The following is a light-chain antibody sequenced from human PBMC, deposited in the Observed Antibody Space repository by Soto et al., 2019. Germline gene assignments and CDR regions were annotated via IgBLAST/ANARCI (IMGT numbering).Light chain of an antibody. Sequence: DIQMTQSPTSLSASVGDRVTITCQASQGIRNFVAWYQQKPGKAPKLLIYAASTLQSGVPSRFSRSASGTDFTLTITSLQPEDVATYSCQKYSSVPVFGPGTKVEIK. J-gene: IGKJ3*01. CDR2: AAS. V-gene: IGKV1-27*01. CDR1: QGIRNF. CDR3: QKYSSVPV.